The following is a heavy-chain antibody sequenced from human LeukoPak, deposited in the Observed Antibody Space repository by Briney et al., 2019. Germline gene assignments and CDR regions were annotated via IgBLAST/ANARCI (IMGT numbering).Heavy chain of an antibody. V-gene: IGHV4-61*02. CDR3: AREGSIYYYDSSGYLGY. Sequence: SETLSLTCTVSGDSTSSGPYYWRWIRQPAGKGLEWIGRIYSGGSTSYNPSLKSRVTISVDTSKNQFSLKLSSVTAADTAIYYCAREGSIYYYDSSGYLGYWGQGTLVTVSS. J-gene: IGHJ4*02. CDR1: GDSTSSGPYY. D-gene: IGHD3-22*01. CDR2: IYSGGST.